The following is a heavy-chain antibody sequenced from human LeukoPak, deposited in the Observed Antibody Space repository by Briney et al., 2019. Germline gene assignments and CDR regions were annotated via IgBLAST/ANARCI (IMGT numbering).Heavy chain of an antibody. CDR3: ARFSYDGYCSSTSCAPWVY. CDR1: GFTFSSYW. D-gene: IGHD2-2*03. CDR2: IKQDGSEK. Sequence: GGSLRLSCAASGFTFSSYWMSWVRQAPGKGLEWVANIKQDGSEKYHVDSVKGRFTISRDNAKNSLYLQMNSLRAEDTAVYYCARFSYDGYCSSTSCAPWVYWGQGTLVTVSS. V-gene: IGHV3-7*01. J-gene: IGHJ4*02.